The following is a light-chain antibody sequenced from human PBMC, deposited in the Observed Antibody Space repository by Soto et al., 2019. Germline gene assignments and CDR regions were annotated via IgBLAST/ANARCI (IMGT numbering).Light chain of an antibody. CDR3: QQYNNWPRFT. Sequence: EIVMTQSPATLSVSPGERATLSCRASQSVGSNLAWYQQKPGQAPRLLIYGASTRATDIPARFSGSGSGTEFTLTISSLQSEDFAVYCCQQYNNWPRFTFGPGTKVDIK. CDR2: GAS. V-gene: IGKV3-15*01. J-gene: IGKJ3*01. CDR1: QSVGSN.